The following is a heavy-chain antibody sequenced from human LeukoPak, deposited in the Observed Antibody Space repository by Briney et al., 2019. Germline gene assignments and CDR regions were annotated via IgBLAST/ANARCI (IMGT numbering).Heavy chain of an antibody. CDR2: MNPNSGNT. J-gene: IGHJ4*02. V-gene: IGHV1-8*01. CDR1: GYTFTSYD. Sequence: ASVKVSCKASGYTFTSYDINWVRQATGQGLEWMGWMNPNSGNTGYAQKFQGRVTMTRNTSISTAYMELSSLRSEDTAVYYRARGQNYYGSGSSDYWGQGTLVTVSS. D-gene: IGHD3-10*01. CDR3: ARGQNYYGSGSSDY.